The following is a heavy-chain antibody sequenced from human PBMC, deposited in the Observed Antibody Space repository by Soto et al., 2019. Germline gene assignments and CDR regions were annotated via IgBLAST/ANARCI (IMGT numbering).Heavy chain of an antibody. CDR2: IGGSDGST. CDR1: GFTFSDYA. V-gene: IGHV3-23*01. Sequence: GGSLRLSCAASGFTFSDYAMSWVRQAPGKGLEWVSGIGGSDGSTYHADYVKGPFAIARDNLKDTLYLQMNRLRAEDTAIYSCVKPGCGRGGCYPYSFDFWGQGTLVTVSS. CDR3: VKPGCGRGGCYPYSFDF. D-gene: IGHD2-15*01. J-gene: IGHJ4*02.